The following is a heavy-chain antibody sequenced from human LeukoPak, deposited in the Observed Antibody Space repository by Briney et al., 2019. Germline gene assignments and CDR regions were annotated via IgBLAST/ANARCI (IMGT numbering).Heavy chain of an antibody. CDR1: GFTFSSYW. CDR3: ARTLAARHTSGYIDY. J-gene: IGHJ4*02. CDR2: IKEDGSEK. V-gene: IGHV3-7*01. Sequence: SGGSLRLSCAASGFTFSSYWMSWVCQAPGKGLEWVANIKEDGSEKYYVDSVKGRFTISRDNGKNSLYLQMNSLRAEDTAVYYCARTLAARHTSGYIDYWGQGTLVTVSS. D-gene: IGHD3-22*01.